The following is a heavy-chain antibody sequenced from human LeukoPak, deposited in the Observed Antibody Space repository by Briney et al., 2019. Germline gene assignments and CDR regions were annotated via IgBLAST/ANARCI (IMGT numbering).Heavy chain of an antibody. Sequence: PSQTLSLTCTVSGGSVSSSSYYWSWIRQPAGKGLEWIGRIYTSGSTNYNPSLKSRVTISVDMSKNQFSLKLSSVTAADTAVYYCASCHNFGYYYYYMDVWGKGTTVTVSS. CDR1: GGSVSSSSYY. CDR3: ASCHNFGYYYYYMDV. J-gene: IGHJ6*03. CDR2: IYTSGST. D-gene: IGHD3-10*01. V-gene: IGHV4-61*02.